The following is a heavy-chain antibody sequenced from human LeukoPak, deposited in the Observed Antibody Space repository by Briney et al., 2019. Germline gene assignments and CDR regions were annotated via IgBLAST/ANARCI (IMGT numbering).Heavy chain of an antibody. CDR1: GGSIRSYY. Sequence: SETLSLTCTVSGGSIRSYYWSWIRQPPGKGLEWIGYISYSESTNYNPSLRSRVTISVDTSKNQFSLKLSSVTAADTAVYYCARTVHGGSGWYYFDYWGQGTLVTVSS. D-gene: IGHD6-19*01. J-gene: IGHJ4*02. CDR3: ARTVHGGSGWYYFDY. CDR2: ISYSEST. V-gene: IGHV4-59*01.